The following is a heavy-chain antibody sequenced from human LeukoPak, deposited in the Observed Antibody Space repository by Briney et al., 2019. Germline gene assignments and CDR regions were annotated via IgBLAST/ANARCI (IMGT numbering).Heavy chain of an antibody. CDR1: GGSFRGYY. V-gene: IGHV4-34*01. J-gene: IGHJ4*02. CDR3: ARRPYSGSYWSSDY. CDR2: INHSGST. D-gene: IGHD1-26*01. Sequence: PLETLSLTCAVYGGSFRGYYWSWIRQPPGKGLEWIGEINHSGSTNYNPSLKSRVTISVDTSKNQFSLKLSSVTAADTAVYYCARRPYSGSYWSSDYWGQGTLVTVSS.